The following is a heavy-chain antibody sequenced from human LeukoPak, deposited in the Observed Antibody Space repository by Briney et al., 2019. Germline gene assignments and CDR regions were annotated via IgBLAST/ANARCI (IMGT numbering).Heavy chain of an antibody. CDR2: IIPIFGTA. D-gene: IGHD6-19*01. J-gene: IGHJ4*02. V-gene: IGHV1-69*01. CDR3: ARSIAVAGQYYFDY. CDR1: GGTFSSYA. Sequence: SVKVSCKASGGTFSSYAISWVRQAPGQGLEWMGGIIPIFGTANYALKFQGRVTITADESTSTAYMELSSLRSEDTAVYYCARSIAVAGQYYFDYWGQGTLVTVSS.